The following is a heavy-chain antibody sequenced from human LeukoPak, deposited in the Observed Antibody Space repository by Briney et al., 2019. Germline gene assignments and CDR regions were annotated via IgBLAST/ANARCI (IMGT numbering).Heavy chain of an antibody. V-gene: IGHV1-2*02. Sequence: ASVKVSCKASGGTFSDFYIHWLRQAPGQGLEWLGWINPNSGGTNFAQYFQGRVTMTRDTSTSTVYMELSSLRSDDTAVYYCARPLGSLKEYWWFDPWGQGTLVTVSS. CDR1: GGTFSDFY. CDR3: ARPLGSLKEYWWFDP. D-gene: IGHD2/OR15-2a*01. CDR2: INPNSGGT. J-gene: IGHJ5*02.